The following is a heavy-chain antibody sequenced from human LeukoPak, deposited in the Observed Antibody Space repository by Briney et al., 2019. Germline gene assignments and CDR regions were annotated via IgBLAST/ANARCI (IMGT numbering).Heavy chain of an antibody. Sequence: GGSLRLSCAASGFTFSSYAMSWVRQAPGKGLEWVSAISGSGGSTYYADSVKGRFTISRDNSKNTLYLQMNSLRAEDTAVYYCAKDTAEYDFWSGYYIGDYWGQGTLVTVSS. CDR3: AKDTAEYDFWSGYYIGDY. D-gene: IGHD3-3*01. CDR1: GFTFSSYA. V-gene: IGHV3-23*01. CDR2: ISGSGGST. J-gene: IGHJ4*02.